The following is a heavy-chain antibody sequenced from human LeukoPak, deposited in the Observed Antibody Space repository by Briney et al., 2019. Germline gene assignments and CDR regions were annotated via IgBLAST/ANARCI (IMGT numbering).Heavy chain of an antibody. CDR2: INPSGGST. J-gene: IGHJ6*02. D-gene: IGHD2-2*01. CDR3: ASFFIGYCSSTSCYEVFGWAPYGMDV. Sequence: ASVKVSCKASGYTFTSYYKHWVRQAPGQGLEWMGIINPSGGSTSYAQKFQGRVTMTRDTSTSTVYMELSSLRSDDTAVYYCASFFIGYCSSTSCYEVFGWAPYGMDVWGQGTTVTVSS. V-gene: IGHV1-46*01. CDR1: GYTFTSYY.